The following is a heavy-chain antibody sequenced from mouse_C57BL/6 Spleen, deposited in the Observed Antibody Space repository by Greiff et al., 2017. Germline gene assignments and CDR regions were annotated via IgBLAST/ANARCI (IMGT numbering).Heavy chain of an antibody. CDR3: VRHSYYDYDGGVFAY. CDR1: GFSFNTYA. Sequence: EVMLVESGGGLVQPKGSLKLSCAASGFSFNTYAMNWVRQAPGKGLEWVARIRSKSNNYATYYADSVKDRFTISRDDSESMLYLQMNNLKTEDTAMYYCVRHSYYDYDGGVFAYWGQGTLVTVSA. J-gene: IGHJ3*01. D-gene: IGHD2-4*01. CDR2: IRSKSNNYAT. V-gene: IGHV10-1*01.